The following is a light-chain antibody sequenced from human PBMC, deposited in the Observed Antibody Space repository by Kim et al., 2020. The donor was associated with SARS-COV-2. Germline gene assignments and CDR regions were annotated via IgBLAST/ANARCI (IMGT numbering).Light chain of an antibody. V-gene: IGLV2-14*03. CDR2: DVS. Sequence: QSITISCTGASSDIGGYNYVSWFQQYPGRAPKLMIYDVSKRPSGVSNRFSGSKSGNTASLTISGLQTEDEADYYCNSYTSSGTFDVFGTGTKVTVL. CDR3: NSYTSSGTFDV. J-gene: IGLJ1*01. CDR1: SSDIGGYNY.